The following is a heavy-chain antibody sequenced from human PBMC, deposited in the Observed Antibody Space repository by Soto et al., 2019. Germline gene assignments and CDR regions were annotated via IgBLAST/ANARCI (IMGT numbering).Heavy chain of an antibody. J-gene: IGHJ4*02. V-gene: IGHV3-23*01. Sequence: EVQLLESGGGLGQPGGSLRLSCAASGFTFSNYAMNWVRQAPGKGLAWVSAISESGTSTYYADSVKGRITISRDNSKITLHLQMNSLRADDTAVYYCAKDLGRGYPSYFDYWGQGTLVTVSS. CDR3: AKDLGRGYPSYFDY. D-gene: IGHD3-16*01. CDR1: GFTFSNYA. CDR2: ISESGTST.